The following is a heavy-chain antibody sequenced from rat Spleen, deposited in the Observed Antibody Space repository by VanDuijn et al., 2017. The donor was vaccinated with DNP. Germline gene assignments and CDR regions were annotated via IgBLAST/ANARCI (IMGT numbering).Heavy chain of an antibody. CDR3: ARSDNSGSKWNY. J-gene: IGHJ2*01. Sequence: VQLQESGPGLVEPSQSLSLTCSVTDYSITSCCRWTWIRKFPGNKLEWMGYINSEGSPYYNPSLKSRIPITRYTSKNQFFLQVNSVTTEDTATYYCARSDNSGSKWNYWGHGVMVTVSS. CDR2: INSEGSP. CDR1: DYSITSCCR. D-gene: IGHD4-3*01. V-gene: IGHV3-3*01.